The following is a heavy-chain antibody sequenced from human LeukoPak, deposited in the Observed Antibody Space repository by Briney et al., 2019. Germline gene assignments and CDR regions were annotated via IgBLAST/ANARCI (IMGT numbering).Heavy chain of an antibody. J-gene: IGHJ4*02. D-gene: IGHD6-19*01. CDR3: ARDRGWYDY. V-gene: IGHV3-7*03. CDR2: IKQDGSEK. Sequence: GGSLRLSCADSGFTFSSYWMSWVRQAPGKGLEWVPNIKQDGSEKYYVDSVKGRFTISRDNAKNSLYLQMNSLRVEDTAVYYCARDRGWYDYWGQGTLVTVSS. CDR1: GFTFSSYW.